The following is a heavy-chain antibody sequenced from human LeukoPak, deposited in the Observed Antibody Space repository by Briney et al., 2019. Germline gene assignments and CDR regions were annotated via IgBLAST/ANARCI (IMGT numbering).Heavy chain of an antibody. J-gene: IGHJ3*02. CDR1: GYTFTSYD. CDR3: ATQRGPEMATIGALDAFDI. D-gene: IGHD5-24*01. CDR2: MNPNSGNT. Sequence: ASVKVSCKASGYTFTSYDINWVRQATGQGLEWMGWMNPNSGNTGYAQKFQGRVTITRNTSISTAYMELSSLRSEDTAVYYCATQRGPEMATIGALDAFDIWGQGTMVTVSS. V-gene: IGHV1-8*03.